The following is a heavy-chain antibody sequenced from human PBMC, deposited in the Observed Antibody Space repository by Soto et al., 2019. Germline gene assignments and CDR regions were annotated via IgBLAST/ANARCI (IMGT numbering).Heavy chain of an antibody. D-gene: IGHD6-19*01. V-gene: IGHV1-69*13. J-gene: IGHJ4*02. CDR1: GGTFSSYA. Sequence: EASVKVSCKASGGTFSSYAISWVRQAPGQGLEWMGGIIPIFGTANYAQKFQGRVTITADESTSTAYMELSSLRSEDTAVYFCARERLNTGWYGFDYWGQGTQVTVSS. CDR3: ARERLNTGWYGFDY. CDR2: IIPIFGTA.